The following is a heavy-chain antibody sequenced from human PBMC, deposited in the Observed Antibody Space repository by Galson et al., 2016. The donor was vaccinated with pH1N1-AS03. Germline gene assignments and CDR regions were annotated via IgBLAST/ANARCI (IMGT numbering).Heavy chain of an antibody. V-gene: IGHV3-23*01. CDR1: GFTFSDYA. D-gene: IGHD1-1*01. Sequence: SLRLSCAASGFTFSDYAMGWVRQAPGKGLEWLAEISGTGGSPFYADSVKGRVTISRANSKNTVYLQMTSLRAEDTAVYYCATNALKVRVDYWGQGTLVTVSS. CDR2: ISGTGGSP. CDR3: ATNALKVRVDY. J-gene: IGHJ4*02.